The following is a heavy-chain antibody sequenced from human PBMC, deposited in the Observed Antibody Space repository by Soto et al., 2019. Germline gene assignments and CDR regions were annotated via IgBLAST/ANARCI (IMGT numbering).Heavy chain of an antibody. CDR1: GYTLTELS. Sequence: GASVKVSCKVSGYTLTELSMHWVRQAPGKGLEWMGGFDPEDGETIYAQKFQGRVTMTEDTSTDTAYMELSSLRSEDTAVYYCATEDSYGPGTLDAFDIWGQGTMVTVSS. CDR3: ATEDSYGPGTLDAFDI. CDR2: FDPEDGET. V-gene: IGHV1-24*01. D-gene: IGHD5-18*01. J-gene: IGHJ3*02.